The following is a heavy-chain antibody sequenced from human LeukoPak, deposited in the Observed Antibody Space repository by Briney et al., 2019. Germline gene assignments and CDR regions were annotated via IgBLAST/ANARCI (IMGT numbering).Heavy chain of an antibody. CDR3: TTTDYGDYDPFDC. V-gene: IGHV3-15*01. CDR1: GFTFSNAW. Sequence: PGGSLRLSCAASGFTFSNAWMSWVRQAPGKGLEWVGRIKSKTDGGTTDYAAHVKGRFTISRDDSKNTLYLQMNSLKTEDTAVYYCTTTDYGDYDPFDCWGQGTLVTVSS. D-gene: IGHD4-17*01. J-gene: IGHJ4*02. CDR2: IKSKTDGGTT.